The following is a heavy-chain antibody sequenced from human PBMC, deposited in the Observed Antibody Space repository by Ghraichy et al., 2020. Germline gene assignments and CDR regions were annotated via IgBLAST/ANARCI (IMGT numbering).Heavy chain of an antibody. D-gene: IGHD5-24*01. CDR1: GFTFGDYA. CDR2: IRSKAYGGTT. J-gene: IGHJ6*02. Sequence: GESLNISCTASGFTFGDYAMSWFRQAPGKGLEWVGFIRSKAYGGTTEYAASVKGRFTISRDDSKSIAYLQMNSLKTEDTAVYYCTRDRDGSYYYYGMDVWGQGTTVTVSS. CDR3: TRDRDGSYYYYGMDV. V-gene: IGHV3-49*03.